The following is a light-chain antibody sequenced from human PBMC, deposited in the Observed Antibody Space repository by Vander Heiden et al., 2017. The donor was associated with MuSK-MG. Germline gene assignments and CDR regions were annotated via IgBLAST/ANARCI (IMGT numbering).Light chain of an antibody. V-gene: IGKV3-11*01. CDR2: ASS. CDR1: QRVSSY. CDR3: QHRSNWIT. Sequence: EIVLTQSPATLSLSPGERATLSCRARQRVSSYLAWYQQKPGQAPSLLIYASSNRATGIPAMFSGSGYGTYFTLTISSLEPEFFAVYYCQHRSNWITFGQGTQLEIK. J-gene: IGKJ5*01.